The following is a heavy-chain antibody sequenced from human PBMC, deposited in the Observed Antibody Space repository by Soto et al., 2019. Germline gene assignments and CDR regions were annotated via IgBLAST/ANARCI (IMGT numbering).Heavy chain of an antibody. CDR2: ISYDGSNK. J-gene: IGHJ4*02. Sequence: GGSLRLSCSASGFTFSSYAMHWVRQAPGKGLEWVAVISYDGSNKYYADSVKGRFTISRDNSKNTLYLQMNSLRAEDTAVYYCAKVAATTITYFDYWGQGTLVTVSS. CDR3: AKVAATTITYFDY. D-gene: IGHD6-25*01. V-gene: IGHV3-30-3*01. CDR1: GFTFSSYA.